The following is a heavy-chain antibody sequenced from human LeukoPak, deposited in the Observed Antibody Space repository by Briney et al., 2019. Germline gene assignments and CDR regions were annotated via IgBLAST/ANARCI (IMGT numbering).Heavy chain of an antibody. CDR2: IGHSGST. CDR1: GASFHNYY. V-gene: IGHV4-34*01. Sequence: SETLSLTCAVYGASFHNYYWTWIRQPPGKRLEWLGEIGHSGSTNYNPSLNSRVTISLDTSKNQFSLRLTSVTAADTAVYYCARSGTYQHSSAYDYWGQGNLVTVSS. CDR3: ARSGTYQHSSAYDY. J-gene: IGHJ4*01. D-gene: IGHD1-14*01.